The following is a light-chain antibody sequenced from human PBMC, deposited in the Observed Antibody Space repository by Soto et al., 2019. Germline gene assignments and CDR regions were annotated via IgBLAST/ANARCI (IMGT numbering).Light chain of an antibody. Sequence: IQMTQSPSTLSASVGDRVTITCRASQNINTWLAWYQQKPGAPPKLLIFKASHLQSGVSSRFSGAGSGTRFTLTISGLQPDDFATYYCPQLSNYVWTFGEGTKVEFK. J-gene: IGKJ1*01. CDR2: KAS. CDR1: QNINTW. V-gene: IGKV1-5*03. CDR3: PQLSNYVWT.